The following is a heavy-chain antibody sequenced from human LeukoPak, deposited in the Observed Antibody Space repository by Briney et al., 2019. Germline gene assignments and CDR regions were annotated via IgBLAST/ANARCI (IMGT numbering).Heavy chain of an antibody. V-gene: IGHV4-34*01. CDR1: GGSFIGFH. CDR3: ARLAVGSIEYYFDY. CDR2: INHSGST. J-gene: IGHJ4*02. D-gene: IGHD1-26*01. Sequence: SETLSLTCAVYGGSFIGFHWNWIRQAPGKGLEWIGDINHSGSTNYNPSLTSRATISVDPSKNQFSLNLSSVTAADTAVFYCARLAVGSIEYYFDYWGQGTLVTVSS.